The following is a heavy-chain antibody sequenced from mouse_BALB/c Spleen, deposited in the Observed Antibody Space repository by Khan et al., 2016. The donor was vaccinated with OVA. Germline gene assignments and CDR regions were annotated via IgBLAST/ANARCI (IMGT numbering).Heavy chain of an antibody. Sequence: QVQLQQSGAELAKPGASVKMSCKASGYTFINYWILWVKQRPGQGLEWIGYINPSTGYTEYNQNFKDKSTLTADTSSSTAYMQLSSLTSEDSAVYYCARRGQRWDFDYWGQGTTLTVSS. J-gene: IGHJ2*01. CDR2: INPSTGYT. CDR1: GYTFINYW. CDR3: ARRGQRWDFDY. V-gene: IGHV1-7*01. D-gene: IGHD1-1*01.